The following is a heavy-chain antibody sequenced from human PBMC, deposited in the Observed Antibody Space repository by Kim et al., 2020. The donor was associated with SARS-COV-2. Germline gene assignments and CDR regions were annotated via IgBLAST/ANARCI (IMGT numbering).Heavy chain of an antibody. CDR3: ARRIQLWNDAFDI. Sequence: TPPLKGRVTLSVDTSKTQFSLKLSSVTAAETAVYYCARRIQLWNDAFDIWGQGTMVTVSS. V-gene: IGHV4-39*07. D-gene: IGHD5-18*01. J-gene: IGHJ3*02.